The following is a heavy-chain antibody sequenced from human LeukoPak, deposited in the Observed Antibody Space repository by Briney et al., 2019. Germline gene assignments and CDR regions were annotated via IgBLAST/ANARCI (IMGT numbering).Heavy chain of an antibody. V-gene: IGHV4-38-2*01. CDR2: IFHSGIA. CDR1: NYPITSDYY. D-gene: IGHD3-16*01. J-gene: IGHJ6*03. Sequence: SETLSLTCEVSNYPITSDYYWVWIRQPPGQGLEWIGQIFHSGIAHYNPSLKSRVTMSVDTSRSQFSVNLNSVTAADTAVYYCARAGFGTAYNRFYYYMDVWGKGTTVTVS. CDR3: ARAGFGTAYNRFYYYMDV.